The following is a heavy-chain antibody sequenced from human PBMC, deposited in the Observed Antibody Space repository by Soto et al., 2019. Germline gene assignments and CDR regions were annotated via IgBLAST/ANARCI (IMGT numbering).Heavy chain of an antibody. CDR2: ISNSGSSI. Sequence: SGGSLRLSCAASGFTLSSYMMNWVRQAPGQGLEWISYISNSGSSIDYADSVKGRFTISRDNAKNSLYLQMNSLRAEDTAVYYCARITGTLYYYYGMDVWGQGTTVTVSS. CDR3: ARITGTLYYYYGMDV. CDR1: GFTLSSYM. V-gene: IGHV3-48*04. D-gene: IGHD1-20*01. J-gene: IGHJ6*02.